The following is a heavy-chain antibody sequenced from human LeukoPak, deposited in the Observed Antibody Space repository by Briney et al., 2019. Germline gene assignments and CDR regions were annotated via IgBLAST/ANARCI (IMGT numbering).Heavy chain of an antibody. J-gene: IGHJ4*02. Sequence: GGSLRLSCAASGFTFSSYGMHWVRQAPGKGLEWVAVIWYDGSNKYYADSVKGRFTISRDNSKNTLYLQMNSLRAEDTAVYYCARDAAGSSGWHLRFGYYFDYWGQGTLVTVSS. V-gene: IGHV3-33*01. D-gene: IGHD6-19*01. CDR2: IWYDGSNK. CDR1: GFTFSSYG. CDR3: ARDAAGSSGWHLRFGYYFDY.